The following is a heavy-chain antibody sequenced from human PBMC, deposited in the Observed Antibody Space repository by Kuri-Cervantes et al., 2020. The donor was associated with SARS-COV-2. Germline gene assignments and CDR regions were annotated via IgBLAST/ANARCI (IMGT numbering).Heavy chain of an antibody. CDR1: GFTFSSYS. Sequence: GESLKISCAASGFTFSSYSMNWVRQAPGKGLEWVSYISSSSSTIYYADSVKGRFTISRENAKNSLYLQMNSLRAGDTAVYYCARGYYDSSGYPLGWYFDLWGRGTLVTVSS. V-gene: IGHV3-48*01. D-gene: IGHD3-22*01. J-gene: IGHJ2*01. CDR2: ISSSSSTI. CDR3: ARGYYDSSGYPLGWYFDL.